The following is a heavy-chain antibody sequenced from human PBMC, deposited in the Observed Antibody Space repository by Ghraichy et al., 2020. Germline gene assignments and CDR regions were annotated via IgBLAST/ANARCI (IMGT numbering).Heavy chain of an antibody. CDR2: IYYSGST. D-gene: IGHD6-19*01. CDR1: GGSISSSSYY. J-gene: IGHJ1*01. Sequence: SQTLSLTCTVSGGSISSSSYYWGWIRQPPGKGLEWIGSIYYSGSTYYNPSLKSRVTISVDTSKNQFSLKLSSVTAADTAVYYCARRQWLVPGEYFQHWGQGTLVTVSS. V-gene: IGHV4-39*01. CDR3: ARRQWLVPGEYFQH.